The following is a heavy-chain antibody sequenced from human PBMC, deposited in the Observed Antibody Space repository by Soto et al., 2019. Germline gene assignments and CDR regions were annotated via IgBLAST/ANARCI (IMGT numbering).Heavy chain of an antibody. J-gene: IGHJ3*02. CDR1: GGTFSSYT. CDR2: IIPILGIA. CDR3: ARRREDIVVVVAATLGAFDI. D-gene: IGHD2-15*01. Sequence: SVKVSCKASGGTFSSYTISWVRQAPGQGLEWMGRIIPILGIANYAQKFQGRVTITADKSTSTAYMELSSLRSEDTAVYYCARRREDIVVVVAATLGAFDIWG. V-gene: IGHV1-69*02.